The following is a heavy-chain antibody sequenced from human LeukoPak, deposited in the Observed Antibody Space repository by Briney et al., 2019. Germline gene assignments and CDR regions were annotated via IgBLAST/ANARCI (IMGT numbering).Heavy chain of an antibody. Sequence: PSETLSLTCTVSGGSISSYYWSWIRQPPGKGLEWIGYIYYSGSTNYNPSLKSQVTISVDTSKNQFSLKLSSVTAADTAVYYCARDLGPIYYYGSGSYYNPDYYYYGMDVWGQGTTVTVSS. CDR2: IYYSGST. CDR1: GGSISSYY. D-gene: IGHD3-10*01. CDR3: ARDLGPIYYYGSGSYYNPDYYYYGMDV. J-gene: IGHJ6*02. V-gene: IGHV4-59*01.